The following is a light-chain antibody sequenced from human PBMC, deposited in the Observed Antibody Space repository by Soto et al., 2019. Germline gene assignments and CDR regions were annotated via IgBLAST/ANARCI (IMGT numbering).Light chain of an antibody. CDR2: EGS. CDR1: SSDVGSYNL. J-gene: IGLJ1*01. V-gene: IGLV2-23*03. Sequence: QSVLTQPASVSGSPGQSITISCTGTSSDVGSYNLVSWYQQHPGKAPKLMIYEGSKRPSGVSNRFSGSKSGNTASLTISGLQAEDAAEYYCCSYAGSSTFVFGTGTKVTVL. CDR3: CSYAGSSTFV.